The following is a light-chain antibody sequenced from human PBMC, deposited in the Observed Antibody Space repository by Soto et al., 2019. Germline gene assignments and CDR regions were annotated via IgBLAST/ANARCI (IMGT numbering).Light chain of an antibody. CDR1: NSDVGAYNY. J-gene: IGLJ1*01. CDR3: CSYAGNYIYV. Sequence: QSALTQPRSVSGSPGQSVTISCTGTNSDVGAYNYVSWYQQYPGEAPKLIIYDVTERPSGVPNRFSGSKSGNTASLTISGLQADDEADYYCCSYAGNYIYVFGTGTQLTVL. CDR2: DVT. V-gene: IGLV2-11*01.